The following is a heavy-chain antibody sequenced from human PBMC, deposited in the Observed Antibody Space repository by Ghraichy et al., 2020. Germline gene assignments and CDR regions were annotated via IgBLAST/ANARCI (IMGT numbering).Heavy chain of an antibody. V-gene: IGHV4-34*01. CDR2: INHSGST. J-gene: IGHJ4*02. Sequence: SETLSLTCAVYGGSFSGYYWSWIRQPPGKGLEWIGEINHSGSTNYNPSLKSRVTISVDTSKNQFSLKLSSVTAADTAVYCCARRQRGETDPYYFDYWGQGTMVNVSS. CDR1: GGSFSGYY. CDR3: ARRQRGETDPYYFDY. D-gene: IGHD3-16*01.